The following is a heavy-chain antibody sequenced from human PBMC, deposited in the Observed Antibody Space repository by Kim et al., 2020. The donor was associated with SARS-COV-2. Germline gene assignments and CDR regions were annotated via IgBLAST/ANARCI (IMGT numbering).Heavy chain of an antibody. J-gene: IGHJ4*02. V-gene: IGHV1-3*01. CDR1: GYTFTSYA. CDR3: ARGGGGLRYFDWFDY. D-gene: IGHD3-9*01. Sequence: ASVKVSCKASGYTFTSYAIHWVRQAPGQRLEWMGWINAGSGDTRYSKRFQGRVTITRDTSASTAYMELSSLRSEDTAVYYCARGGGGLRYFDWFDYWGQG. CDR2: INAGSGDT.